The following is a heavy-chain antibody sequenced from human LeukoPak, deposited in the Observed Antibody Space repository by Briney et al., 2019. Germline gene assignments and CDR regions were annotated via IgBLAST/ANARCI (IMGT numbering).Heavy chain of an antibody. J-gene: IGHJ4*02. V-gene: IGHV1-2*02. CDR2: INPNSGGT. CDR1: GYTFINYY. D-gene: IGHD3-3*01. Sequence: ASVKVSCKASGYTFINYYMHWVRQAPGQGLEWMGWINPNSGGTNYAQKFQGRVTMTRDTSISTAYMELSRLRSDDTAVYYCARIGVVITHKGDYWGQGTLVTVSS. CDR3: ARIGVVITHKGDY.